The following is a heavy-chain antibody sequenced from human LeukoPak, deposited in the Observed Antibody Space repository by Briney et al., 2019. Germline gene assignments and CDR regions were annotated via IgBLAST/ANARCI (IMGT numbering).Heavy chain of an antibody. J-gene: IGHJ4*02. CDR3: ARHVITMVRGPHDGNYYFDY. Sequence: SETLSLTCAVYGGSFSGYYWSWIRQPPGKGLEWIGEINHSGSTNYNPSLKSRVTISVDTSKNQFSLKLSSVTAADTAVYYCARHVITMVRGPHDGNYYFDYWGQGTLVTVSS. CDR2: INHSGST. V-gene: IGHV4-34*01. CDR1: GGSFSGYY. D-gene: IGHD3-10*01.